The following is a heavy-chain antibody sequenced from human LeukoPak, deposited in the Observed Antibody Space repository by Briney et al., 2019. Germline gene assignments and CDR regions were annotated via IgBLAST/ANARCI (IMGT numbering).Heavy chain of an antibody. V-gene: IGHV4-34*01. CDR2: INHSGST. D-gene: IGHD2-2*01. Sequence: PSETLSLTCAVYGGSFSGYYWSWIRQPPGKGLEWIGEINHSGSTNYNPSLKSRLTISVDTSKNQFSLKLNSVTAADTAVYYCAGLRGYCSSTSCGAFDIWGQGTMVTVSS. CDR3: AGLRGYCSSTSCGAFDI. J-gene: IGHJ3*02. CDR1: GGSFSGYY.